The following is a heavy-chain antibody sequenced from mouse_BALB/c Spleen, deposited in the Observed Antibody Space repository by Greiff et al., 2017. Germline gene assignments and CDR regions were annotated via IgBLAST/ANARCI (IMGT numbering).Heavy chain of an antibody. D-gene: IGHD4-1*01. CDR2: IYPYNGGT. CDR3: ARFGTYWYFDV. J-gene: IGHJ1*01. Sequence: EVQLQQSGPELVKPGASVKISCKASGYTFTDYNMHWVKQSHGKSLEWIGYIYPYNGGTGYNQKFKSKATLTVDNSSSTAYMELRSLTSEDSAVYYCARFGTYWYFDVWGAGTTVTVSS. V-gene: IGHV1S29*02. CDR1: GYTFTDYN.